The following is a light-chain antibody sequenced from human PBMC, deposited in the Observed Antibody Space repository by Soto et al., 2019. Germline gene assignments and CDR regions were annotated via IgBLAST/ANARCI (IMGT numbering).Light chain of an antibody. CDR1: QSVGSTS. CDR2: GAS. J-gene: IGKJ1*01. CDR3: QQYDGSPPWT. Sequence: EIVLTQSPGTLSFSPGERATRSYRASQSVGSTSLAWYQQKAGQAPRLLTYGASTRATGIPDRFSGSGSGTDFTLTISRLEPEDFAVYYCQQYDGSPPWTFGLGTKVDIK. V-gene: IGKV3-20*01.